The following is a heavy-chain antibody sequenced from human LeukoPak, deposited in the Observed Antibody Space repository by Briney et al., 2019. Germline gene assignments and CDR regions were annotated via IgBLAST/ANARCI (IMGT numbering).Heavy chain of an antibody. D-gene: IGHD6-13*01. CDR3: ARAGSSSWYGNWFDP. V-gene: IGHV3-11*04. Sequence: GGSLRLSCAASGFTFSDYYMSWIRQAPGKGLEWISYISDSGTTIYYADSVKGRFTISRDNAKNSLYLQMNSLRAEDTAVYYCARAGSSSWYGNWFDPWGQGTLVTVSS. CDR2: ISDSGTTI. J-gene: IGHJ5*02. CDR1: GFTFSDYY.